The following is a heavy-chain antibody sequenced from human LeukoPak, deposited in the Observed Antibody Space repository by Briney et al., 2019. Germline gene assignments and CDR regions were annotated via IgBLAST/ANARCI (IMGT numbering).Heavy chain of an antibody. J-gene: IGHJ4*02. Sequence: SETLSLTCTVSGYSISGSVYYWGWIRQSPRKGLEWIGSIFHSGGTYYNPSLRSRVTISVDTSKNQFSLRLRSVTAADTALYYCVRHWWELSSTVDYWGQGSLVTVSS. CDR3: VRHWWELSSTVDY. D-gene: IGHD1-26*01. CDR2: IFHSGGT. V-gene: IGHV4-39*01. CDR1: GYSISGSVYY.